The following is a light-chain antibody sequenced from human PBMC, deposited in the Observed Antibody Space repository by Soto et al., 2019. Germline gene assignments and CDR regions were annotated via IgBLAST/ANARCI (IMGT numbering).Light chain of an antibody. V-gene: IGLV1-40*01. CDR2: GNS. CDR1: SSNIGAGYD. J-gene: IGLJ2*01. CDR3: QSYDSSLSVV. Sequence: QPVLTQPPSVSGAPGQRVTISCTGSSSNIGAGYDVHWYQQLPGTAPKLLIYGNSNRPSGVPDRFSGSNSGTSASLAITGLQAEDEADYYCQSYDSSLSVVFGGGTQLTVL.